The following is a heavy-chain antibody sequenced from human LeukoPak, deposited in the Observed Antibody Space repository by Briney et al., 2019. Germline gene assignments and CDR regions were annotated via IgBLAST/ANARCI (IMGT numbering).Heavy chain of an antibody. CDR1: GFTFSNYA. CDR2: ITGSGTST. J-gene: IGHJ4*02. Sequence: GGSLRLSCVASGFTFSNYAMSWVRQAPGKGLEWVSAITGSGTSTYYADSLKGRFTISRDNSKNTVFLQMNSLRHEDTAIYYCVIWGDYDVLTGYYVPDYWGQGILVTVSS. V-gene: IGHV3-23*01. CDR3: VIWGDYDVLTGYYVPDY. D-gene: IGHD3-9*01.